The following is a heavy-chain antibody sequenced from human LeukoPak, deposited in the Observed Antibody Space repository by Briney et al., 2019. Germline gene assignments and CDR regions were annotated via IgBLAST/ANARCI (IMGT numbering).Heavy chain of an antibody. V-gene: IGHV1-18*01. Sequence: ASVKVSCKASGYNFPSHGITWVRQAPGQGLEWMGWISAYNGNTNYAQNFQGRVTMTTDTSTSTAYMELRSLRSDDTAIYYCARAYCTSSNCYYYFDYWGQRTLVTVSS. CDR1: GYNFPSHG. J-gene: IGHJ4*02. CDR2: ISAYNGNT. CDR3: ARAYCTSSNCYYYFDY. D-gene: IGHD2-2*01.